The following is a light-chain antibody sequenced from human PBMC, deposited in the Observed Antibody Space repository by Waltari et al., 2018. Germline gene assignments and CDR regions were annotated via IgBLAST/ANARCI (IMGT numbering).Light chain of an antibody. CDR3: QQYNDWPQT. CDR2: DAS. V-gene: IGKV3-11*01. Sequence: EIVLTQSPATLSLSPGERATLPCRASQSVSSYLAWYQQKPGQAPRLLIYDASNRATGIPARFSGSGSGTDFTLTISSLEPEDFAVYYCQQYNDWPQTFGQGTKLETK. CDR1: QSVSSY. J-gene: IGKJ2*01.